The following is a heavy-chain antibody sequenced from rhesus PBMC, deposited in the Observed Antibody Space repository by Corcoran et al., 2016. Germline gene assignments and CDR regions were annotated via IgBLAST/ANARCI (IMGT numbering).Heavy chain of an antibody. V-gene: IGHV3S20*01. CDR2: KRRKYNNSAT. Sequence: EVQLVESGGGLVQPGGSLRLSCAASGFTFSDYAMSWVRQASGKGLEWVGNKRRKYNNSATAYAASVKGRFTISIDDSKNTLYLQMSSLKTEDTAVYYCTTVGFDYWGQGVLVTVSS. J-gene: IGHJ4*01. CDR3: TTVGFDY. CDR1: GFTFSDYA. D-gene: IGHD1-44*01.